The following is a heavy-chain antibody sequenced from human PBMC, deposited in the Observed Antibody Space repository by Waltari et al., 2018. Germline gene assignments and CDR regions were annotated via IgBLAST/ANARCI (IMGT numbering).Heavy chain of an antibody. J-gene: IGHJ4*02. D-gene: IGHD1-26*01. Sequence: QVQLQESGPGLVKPSETLSLTCTVSGGSISRYYWSWIRQPPGKGLEWIGYIYYSGSTNYNPSLKSRVTISVDTSKNQFSLKLSSVTAADTAVYYCARGGLLNQWVDYWGQGTLVTVSS. CDR2: IYYSGST. V-gene: IGHV4-59*01. CDR1: GGSISRYY. CDR3: ARGGLLNQWVDY.